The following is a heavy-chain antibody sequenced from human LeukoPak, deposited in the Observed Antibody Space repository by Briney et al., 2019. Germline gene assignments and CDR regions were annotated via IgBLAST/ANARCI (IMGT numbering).Heavy chain of an antibody. V-gene: IGHV1-18*01. CDR2: ISAYNGNT. Sequence: ASVKVSCKATGYTFTSYGISWVRQAPGQGLEWMGWISAYNGNTNYAQKLQGRVTMTTDTSTSTAYMELRSLRSDDTAVYYCARGDSSSYYYYYMDVWGKGTTVTVSS. CDR1: GYTFTSYG. D-gene: IGHD2-21*01. CDR3: ARGDSSSYYYYYMDV. J-gene: IGHJ6*03.